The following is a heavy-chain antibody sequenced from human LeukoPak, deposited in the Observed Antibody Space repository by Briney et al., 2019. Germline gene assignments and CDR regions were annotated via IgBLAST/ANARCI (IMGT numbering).Heavy chain of an antibody. J-gene: IGHJ6*02. CDR2: TYYSGST. Sequence: PETLSLTCTVPGGSISIYYWSWIRQPPGEGLGWIGYTYYSGSTNYNPSLKSRVTISVDTSKNQFSLKLSSVTAADTAVYYCARGSPLGITMVRGANYGMDVWGQGTTVTVSS. V-gene: IGHV4-59*01. CDR1: GGSISIYY. D-gene: IGHD3-10*01. CDR3: ARGSPLGITMVRGANYGMDV.